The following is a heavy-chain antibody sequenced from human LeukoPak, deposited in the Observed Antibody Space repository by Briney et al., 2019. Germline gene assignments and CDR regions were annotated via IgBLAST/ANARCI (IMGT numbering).Heavy chain of an antibody. CDR2: ISGSGGST. D-gene: IGHD6-13*01. J-gene: IGHJ4*02. Sequence: GGSLRLSYAASGFTFSSYAMSWVRQAPGKGLEWVSAISGSGGSTYYADSVKGRFTISRDNSKNTLYLQMNSLRAEDTAVYYCATLSDSSSWSYYFDYWGQGTLVTVSS. CDR1: GFTFSSYA. V-gene: IGHV3-23*01. CDR3: ATLSDSSSWSYYFDY.